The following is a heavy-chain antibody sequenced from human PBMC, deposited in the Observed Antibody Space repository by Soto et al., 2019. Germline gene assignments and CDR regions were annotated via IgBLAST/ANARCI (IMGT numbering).Heavy chain of an antibody. CDR2: ISGSGADT. CDR3: AKREAVAGNSPYYKGLDF. J-gene: IGHJ6*02. Sequence: GGSLRLSCAASGFTFSRYAMSWVRQAPGKGLEWVAAISGSGADTYYADSVKGRFTISRDNSKNTVYLQTDRLRADDTAVYYCAKREAVAGNSPYYKGLDFWDQGTTVTVSS. CDR1: GFTFSRYA. D-gene: IGHD6-19*01. V-gene: IGHV3-23*01.